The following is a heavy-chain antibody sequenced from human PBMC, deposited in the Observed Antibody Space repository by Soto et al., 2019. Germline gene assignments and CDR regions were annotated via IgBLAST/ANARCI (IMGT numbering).Heavy chain of an antibody. CDR2: INRDWSST. CDR3: AREAAVAGTVFDH. Sequence: GGSLRLSCGASGITVSSYWMHWVRQAPGQGLVWVSRINRDWSSTNYADSVKGRFTISRDNAKNTLYLQMSSLRPEDTAVYYCAREAAVAGTVFDHWGQGILVTVSS. J-gene: IGHJ5*02. CDR1: GITVSSYW. V-gene: IGHV3-74*01. D-gene: IGHD6-19*01.